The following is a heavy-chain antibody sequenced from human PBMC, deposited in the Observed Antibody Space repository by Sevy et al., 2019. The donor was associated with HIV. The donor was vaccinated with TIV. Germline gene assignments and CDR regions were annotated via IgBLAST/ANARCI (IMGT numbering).Heavy chain of an antibody. V-gene: IGHV4-39*01. Sequence: SETLSLTCTVSGGSISSSSYYWGWIRQPPGKGLVWIGSIYYSGSTCYNPSLKSRVTISVDTSKNQFSLKLSSVTAADTAVYYCARQYDYAWGSYRPNYYFDYWGQGTLVTVSS. J-gene: IGHJ4*02. CDR1: GGSISSSSYY. D-gene: IGHD3-16*02. CDR3: ARQYDYAWGSYRPNYYFDY. CDR2: IYYSGST.